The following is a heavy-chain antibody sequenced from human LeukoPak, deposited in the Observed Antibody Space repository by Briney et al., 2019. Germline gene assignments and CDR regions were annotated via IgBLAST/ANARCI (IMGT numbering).Heavy chain of an antibody. V-gene: IGHV4-59*08. D-gene: IGHD4-11*01. J-gene: IGHJ4*02. CDR3: ARHHHDYSDYIDY. Sequence: SETLSLTCTVSGGSISSCYWSWIRQPPGKGLEWIGCISYSGSTNYTPSLKSRVTISVDTSKNQFSLKLSSVTAADTAVYHCARHHHDYSDYIDYWGQGTLVTVSS. CDR2: ISYSGST. CDR1: GGSISSCY.